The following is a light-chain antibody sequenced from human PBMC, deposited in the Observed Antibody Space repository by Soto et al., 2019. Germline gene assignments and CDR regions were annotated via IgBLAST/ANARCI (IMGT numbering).Light chain of an antibody. CDR3: SSYNGSSTPDEG. J-gene: IGLJ2*01. Sequence: QSALTQPASVSGSPGQSITISCTGTSSDVGDYKCVSWYQQHQGKATKLMIYDVSKRPSGVSDRLSGSKSGTTASLTISGPQGEQEADYYCSSYNGSSTPDEGFGGGTKLTGL. CDR1: SSDVGDYKC. V-gene: IGLV2-14*01. CDR2: DVS.